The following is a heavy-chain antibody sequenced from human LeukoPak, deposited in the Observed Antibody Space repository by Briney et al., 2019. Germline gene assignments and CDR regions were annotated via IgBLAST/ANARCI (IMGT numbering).Heavy chain of an antibody. CDR1: NGSISSSNW. Sequence: SETLSLTCVVCNGSISSSNWWSWVRQPPGKGLEWIGEINLRGSTNHNPSLKSRVIISLDKSNNQFSLKLSSVTAADTAVYYCARHDQVSTSSPEFNDAFDIWGQGTMVTVSS. V-gene: IGHV4-4*02. CDR3: ARHDQVSTSSPEFNDAFDI. J-gene: IGHJ3*02. CDR2: INLRGST. D-gene: IGHD2-2*01.